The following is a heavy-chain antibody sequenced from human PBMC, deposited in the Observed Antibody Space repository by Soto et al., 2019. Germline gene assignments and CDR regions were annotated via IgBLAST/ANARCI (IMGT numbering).Heavy chain of an antibody. CDR1: GDSVSSNSAA. Sequence: PSQTLSLTCAISGDSVSSNSAAWYWIRQSPTRGLEWLGRTYYRSKWYNDYAVSVKSRITVNPDTSKNQFSLQLNSLTPEDAAVYYFSRDTPGPYNYFGMDVWGQGTTVTVSS. CDR2: TYYRSKWYN. CDR3: SRDTPGPYNYFGMDV. V-gene: IGHV6-1*01. J-gene: IGHJ6*02.